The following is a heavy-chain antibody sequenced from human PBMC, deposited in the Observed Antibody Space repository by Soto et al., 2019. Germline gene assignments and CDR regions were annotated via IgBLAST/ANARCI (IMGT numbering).Heavy chain of an antibody. Sequence: QVQLQESGPGLVKPSGTLSLTCAVSSGSISSSHWWSWVRLSPGKGLEWIAEIHHSGSTNYNPSLEQRVTISLDNPKNCFSLKLTSATAADTAVYYCAQRKVATTDDPRAPFDYWGPGTPVTVSS. CDR1: SGSISSSHW. D-gene: IGHD5-12*01. V-gene: IGHV4-4*02. J-gene: IGHJ4*02. CDR3: AQRKVATTDDPRAPFDY. CDR2: IHHSGST.